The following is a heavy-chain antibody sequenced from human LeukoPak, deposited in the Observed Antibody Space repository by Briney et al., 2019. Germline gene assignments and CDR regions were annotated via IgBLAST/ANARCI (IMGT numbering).Heavy chain of an antibody. CDR3: ARGMTTVTTPDY. V-gene: IGHV4-38-2*01. J-gene: IGHJ4*02. CDR1: GYSITSGYY. Sequence: PSETLSLTCAVSGYSITSGYYWAWIRQPPGKGLEWIGSVYHSGSTSYNPSLKSRLTISVDMSKNQFSLKLNSVTAADTAVYYCARGMTTVTTPDYWGQGTLLTVSS. D-gene: IGHD4-17*01. CDR2: VYHSGST.